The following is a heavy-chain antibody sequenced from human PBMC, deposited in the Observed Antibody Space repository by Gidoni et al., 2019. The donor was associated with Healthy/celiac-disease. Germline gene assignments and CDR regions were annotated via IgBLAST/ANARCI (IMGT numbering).Heavy chain of an antibody. D-gene: IGHD2-21*02. CDR2: ISGSGGST. V-gene: IGHV3-23*01. CDR1: GFTFRSYA. Sequence: EVQLLESGGGLVQPGGSLRLSCAASGFTFRSYAMSWVRQAPGKGLEWVSAISGSGGSTYYADSVKGRFTISRDNSKNTLYLQMNSLRAEDTAVYYCAKSPYCGGDCYSGVFDYWGQGTLVTVSS. J-gene: IGHJ4*02. CDR3: AKSPYCGGDCYSGVFDY.